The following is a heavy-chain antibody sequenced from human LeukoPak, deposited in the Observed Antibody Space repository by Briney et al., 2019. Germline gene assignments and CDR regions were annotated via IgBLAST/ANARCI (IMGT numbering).Heavy chain of an antibody. J-gene: IGHJ4*02. CDR1: GGSISSGGYY. CDR2: IYYSGST. V-gene: IGHV4-39*01. CDR3: ARQPRRLMAVDY. Sequence: SETLSLTCTVSGGSISSGGYYWGWIRQPPGKGLEWIGSIYYSGSTYYNPSLKSRVTISVDTSKNQFSLKLSSVTAADTAVYYCARQPRRLMAVDYWGQGTLVTVSS. D-gene: IGHD5-24*01.